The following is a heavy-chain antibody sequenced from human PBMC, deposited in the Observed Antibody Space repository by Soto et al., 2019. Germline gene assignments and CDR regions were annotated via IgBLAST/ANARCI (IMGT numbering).Heavy chain of an antibody. V-gene: IGHV3-74*01. Sequence: PGGSLRLSCAASGFTFSSYWMHWVRQAPGKGLVWVSRINSDGSSTSYAGSVKGRFTISRDNAKNTLYLQMNSLRAEDTAVYYCARDRVAGNYWFDPWGQGTLVTVSS. J-gene: IGHJ5*02. D-gene: IGHD6-19*01. CDR1: GFTFSSYW. CDR2: INSDGSST. CDR3: ARDRVAGNYWFDP.